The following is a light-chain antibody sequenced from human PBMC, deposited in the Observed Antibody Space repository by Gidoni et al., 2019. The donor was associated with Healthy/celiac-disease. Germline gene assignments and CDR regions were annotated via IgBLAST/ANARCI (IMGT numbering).Light chain of an antibody. J-gene: IGKJ5*01. V-gene: IGKV3-20*01. CDR1: RSVSSSY. Sequence: LVMTQSPGTLSLSPGERATLSCRASRSVSSSYLAWYQQKPGQAPRLLIYGASSMATGIPDRFSGSGSGTDFTLTISRLEPEDLAVYYCQQYGSSRGITFGQGTRLEIK. CDR2: GAS. CDR3: QQYGSSRGIT.